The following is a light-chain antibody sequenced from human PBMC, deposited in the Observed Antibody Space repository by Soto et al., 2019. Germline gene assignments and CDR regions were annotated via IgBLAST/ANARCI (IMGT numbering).Light chain of an antibody. CDR1: TSNVESNT. CDR2: RDS. V-gene: IGLV1-44*01. CDR3: VAWDASVNGWV. J-gene: IGLJ3*02. Sequence: QSVLTQPPSASGTPGQKVSISCSGSTSNVESNTVNWYQQLPGTAPKLVIYRDSKRPSGVPDRFSGYKSGTSASLAISGLHPDDDADYYCVAWDASVNGWVFGGGTKLTVL.